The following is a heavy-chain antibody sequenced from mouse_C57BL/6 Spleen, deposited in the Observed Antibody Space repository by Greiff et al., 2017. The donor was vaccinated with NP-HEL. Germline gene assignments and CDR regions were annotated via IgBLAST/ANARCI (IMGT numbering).Heavy chain of an antibody. CDR2: ISSGGSYT. V-gene: IGHV5-6*01. CDR3: ARQLRLPYYCDY. J-gene: IGHJ2*01. D-gene: IGHD3-2*02. Sequence: EVMLVESGGDLVKPGGSLKLSCAASGFTFSSYGMSWVRQTPDKRLEWVATISSGGSYTYYPDSVKGRFTISRDNAKNTLYLQMSSLKSEDTAMYYCARQLRLPYYCDYWGQGTTLTVSS. CDR1: GFTFSSYG.